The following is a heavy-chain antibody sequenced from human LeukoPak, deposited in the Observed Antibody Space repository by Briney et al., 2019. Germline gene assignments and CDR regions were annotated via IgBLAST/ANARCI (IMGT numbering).Heavy chain of an antibody. CDR3: ARAIHSSGYPPVDY. CDR2: ISSNGGTT. V-gene: IGHV3-64*01. Sequence: PGGSLRLSCAASGFTFSTYAVHWVRQAPGKGLEFVSGISSNGGTTYYANSVKGGFTISRDNSKNTLYLQMGGLKTEDMAVYYCARAIHSSGYPPVDYWGQGTLVTVSS. J-gene: IGHJ4*02. CDR1: GFTFSTYA. D-gene: IGHD3-22*01.